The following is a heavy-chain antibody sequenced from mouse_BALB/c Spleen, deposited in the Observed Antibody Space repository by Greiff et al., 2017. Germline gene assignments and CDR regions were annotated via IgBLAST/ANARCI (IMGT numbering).Heavy chain of an antibody. CDR2: IRLKSNNYAT. V-gene: IGHV6-6*02. D-gene: IGHD1-1*01. CDR1: GFTFSNYW. CDR3: TTYYGTAWCAY. J-gene: IGHJ3*01. Sequence: EVKVEESGGGLVQPGGSMKLSCVASGFTFSNYWMNWVRQSPEKGLEWVAEIRLKSNNYATHYAESVKGRFTISRDDSKSSVYLQMNNLRAEDTGIYYCTTYYGTAWCAYWGQGTLVTVSA.